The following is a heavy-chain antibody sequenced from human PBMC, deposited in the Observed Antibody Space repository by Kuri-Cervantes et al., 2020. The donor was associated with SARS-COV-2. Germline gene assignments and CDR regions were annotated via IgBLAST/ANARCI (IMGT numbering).Heavy chain of an antibody. Sequence: GGSLRLSCAASGFMFSAYGMHWVRQSPGKGLEWLAFIWFDGSQTYYSDSVKGRFTISRDNSNNTLYLQMNSLRVEDTAMYYCARLSTVADNYGMDVWGQGTTVTVSS. D-gene: IGHD4-23*01. J-gene: IGHJ6*02. CDR2: IWFDGSQT. CDR1: GFMFSAYG. V-gene: IGHV3-33*03. CDR3: ARLSTVADNYGMDV.